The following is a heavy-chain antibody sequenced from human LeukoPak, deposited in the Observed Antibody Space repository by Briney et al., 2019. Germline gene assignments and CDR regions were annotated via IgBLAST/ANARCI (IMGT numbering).Heavy chain of an antibody. CDR3: AKDGVNWKKQYYFDY. V-gene: IGHV3-23*01. CDR1: GFTFSSYA. J-gene: IGHJ4*02. Sequence: PGGSLRLSCAASGFTFSSYAMSWVRQAPGKGLEWVSAISGSGGSTYYTDSVKGRFTISRDNSENTLYLQMNSLRAENTAVYYCAKDGVNWKKQYYFDYWGQGTLVTVSS. D-gene: IGHD1-20*01. CDR2: ISGSGGST.